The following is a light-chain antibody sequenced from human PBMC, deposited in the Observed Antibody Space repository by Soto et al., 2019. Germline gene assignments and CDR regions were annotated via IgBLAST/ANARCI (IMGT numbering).Light chain of an antibody. CDR2: TAS. CDR3: QQANSFPLT. J-gene: IGKJ4*01. CDR1: QRISSC. V-gene: IGKV1-12*01. Sequence: DIQMTQSPSSVSASVGDRVTITCRASQRISSCFAWYQQKPGKAPNLLIHTASSLQSGVPSRFSGSGSGTDFTLTISSLQPEDFATYYCQQANSFPLTFGGVTKVEIK.